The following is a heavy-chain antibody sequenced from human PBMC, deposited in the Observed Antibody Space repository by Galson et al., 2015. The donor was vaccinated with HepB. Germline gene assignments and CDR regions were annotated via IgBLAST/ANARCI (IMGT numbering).Heavy chain of an antibody. Sequence: SLRLSCAASAFTFSNYAMHWVRQAPGEGLEWVAVISYDGSDKYYADSVKGRFTISRDNSKDTLYQQMNSLRIEDTAVYSCAKGRSFDPWGQGTLVTVSS. CDR3: AKGRSFDP. V-gene: IGHV3-30*18. CDR2: ISYDGSDK. CDR1: AFTFSNYA. J-gene: IGHJ5*02.